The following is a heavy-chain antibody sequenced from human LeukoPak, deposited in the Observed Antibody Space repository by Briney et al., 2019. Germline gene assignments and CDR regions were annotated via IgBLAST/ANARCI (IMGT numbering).Heavy chain of an antibody. Sequence: TGGSLRLPCAATGFTSKDYGMHWVRKPPGRGREWGSSINWNGGGTDYADSVMGRFTISRDNDKNSLYLQLSSLRPEDTALYYCAKHMRATNTYSFFGLDVWGQGTTVTVSS. CDR2: INWNGGGT. CDR1: GFTSKDYG. J-gene: IGHJ6*02. CDR3: AKHMRATNTYSFFGLDV. V-gene: IGHV3-9*02. D-gene: IGHD1-26*01.